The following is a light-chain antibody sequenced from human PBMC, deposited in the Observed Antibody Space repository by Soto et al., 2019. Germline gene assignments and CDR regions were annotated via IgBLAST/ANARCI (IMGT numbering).Light chain of an antibody. V-gene: IGKV3-20*01. J-gene: IGKJ5*01. CDR3: QQYGSSPTT. Sequence: EIVLTQSPGTLSLSPGERATLSCRASQSVTSNYLAWYQQKLGQAPRLLIYGASSRATGIPDRFSGSGSGTDFTLTISRLEPEDFAVYYCQQYGSSPTTFGQGTRLEIK. CDR1: QSVTSNY. CDR2: GAS.